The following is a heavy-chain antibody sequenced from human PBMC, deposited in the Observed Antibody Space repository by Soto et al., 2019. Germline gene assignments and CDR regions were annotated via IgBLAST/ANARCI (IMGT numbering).Heavy chain of an antibody. CDR1: GFTFSSYG. CDR2: ISNDGQTE. CDR3: AKEGPGGERHVYYGMDV. D-gene: IGHD3-10*01. J-gene: IGHJ6*02. V-gene: IGHV3-30*18. Sequence: QMQLLESGGGVVQAGTSLRLSCVASGFTFSSYGFHWVRQRPGKGLEWVAVISNDGQTEYYRESVKGRFSVSRERPGNAVYLKMHSVSVEDTAVYYCAKEGPGGERHVYYGMDVWGQGTTVTVSS.